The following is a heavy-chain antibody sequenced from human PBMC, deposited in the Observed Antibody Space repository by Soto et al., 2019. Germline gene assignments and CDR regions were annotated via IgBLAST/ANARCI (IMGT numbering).Heavy chain of an antibody. CDR2: ISYDGSNK. V-gene: IGHV3-30*18. Sequence: GGSLRLSCAASGFTFSSYGMHWVRQAPGKGLEWVAVISYDGSNKYYADSVKGRFTISRDNSKNTLYLQMNSLRAEDTAVYYCAKDTKGSSSFGSYNWFDPWGQGTLVTVSS. CDR3: AKDTKGSSSFGSYNWFDP. D-gene: IGHD6-13*01. CDR1: GFTFSSYG. J-gene: IGHJ5*02.